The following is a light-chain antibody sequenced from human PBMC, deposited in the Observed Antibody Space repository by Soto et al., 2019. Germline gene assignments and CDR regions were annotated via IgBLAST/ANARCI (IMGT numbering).Light chain of an antibody. V-gene: IGKV3-15*01. CDR1: QSVSSN. Sequence: EIVMTQSPATLSASPGERASLSCRASQSVSSNLAWYQQKPGQAPRLLIYGASTRATGIPARFSGSGSGTDFSLTISSLQSEDFAVYYCQPYNNWPPLAFGGGTKVEIK. J-gene: IGKJ4*01. CDR2: GAS. CDR3: QPYNNWPPLA.